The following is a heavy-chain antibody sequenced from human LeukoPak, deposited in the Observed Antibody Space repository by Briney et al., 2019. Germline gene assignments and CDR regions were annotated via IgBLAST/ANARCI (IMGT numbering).Heavy chain of an antibody. CDR3: ARANYILDV. V-gene: IGHV3-7*02. Sequence: GGSLRLSCAASGFTFSSYWMSWVRQAPGKGLEWVANIKQDGSDKYYVDSVKGRLTISRDNSKNSLYLQMNSLRAEDTAVYYCARANYILDVWGQGITVTVSS. J-gene: IGHJ6*02. CDR1: GFTFSSYW. CDR2: IKQDGSDK. D-gene: IGHD1-7*01.